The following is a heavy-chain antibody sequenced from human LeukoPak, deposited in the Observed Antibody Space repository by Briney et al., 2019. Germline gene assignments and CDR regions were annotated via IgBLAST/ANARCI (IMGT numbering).Heavy chain of an antibody. CDR1: GFTFDDYA. V-gene: IGHV3-9*03. CDR3: AKDKAPYGSGSPTYFDY. Sequence: GGSLRLSCAASGFTFDDYAMHWVRQAPGKGLEWVSGISWNSGSIGYADSVKGRFTISRENAKNSLYLQMNSLRAEDMALYYCAKDKAPYGSGSPTYFDYWGQGTLVTVSS. D-gene: IGHD3-10*01. J-gene: IGHJ4*02. CDR2: ISWNSGSI.